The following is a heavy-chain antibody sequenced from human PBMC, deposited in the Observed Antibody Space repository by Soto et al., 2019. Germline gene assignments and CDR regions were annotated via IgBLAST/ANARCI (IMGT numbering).Heavy chain of an antibody. Sequence: PGGSLRLSCAASGFTFTSYAMSWVRQAPGKGLEWVSTITIGSDSTYYADSVKGRFTISRDDSKNTIYLQMNSLRAEDTALYYCAKEQFYRDFDYWGQGA. D-gene: IGHD1-26*01. CDR2: ITIGSDST. V-gene: IGHV3-23*01. CDR3: AKEQFYRDFDY. J-gene: IGHJ4*02. CDR1: GFTFTSYA.